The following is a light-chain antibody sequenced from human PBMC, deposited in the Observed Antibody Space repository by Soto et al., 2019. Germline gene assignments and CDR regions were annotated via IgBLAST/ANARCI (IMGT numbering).Light chain of an antibody. CDR2: GAS. CDR1: QSVSTN. CDR3: QQYKNWPDT. Sequence: EKEMKQSPDTMSVSPGERVTLSCWASQSVSTNLAWYQQKPGQAPRLLLYGASPRATGIPARFSGSGSGTEFTLTISSLQSEDFAVYHCQQYKNWPDTLGQGTKLEIK. J-gene: IGKJ2*01. V-gene: IGKV3-15*01.